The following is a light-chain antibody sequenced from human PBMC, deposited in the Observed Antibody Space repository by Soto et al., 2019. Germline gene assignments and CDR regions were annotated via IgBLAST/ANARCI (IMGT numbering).Light chain of an antibody. CDR3: SSYTSSSSYV. V-gene: IGLV2-14*01. Sequence: QSALTQPPSVSRSPGQTITISCTGTTSDVGGYNYVSWYQQHPGKAPKLMIYDVSNRPSGVSNRFSGSKSGNTASLTISGLQAEDEADYYCSSYTSSSSYVFGTGTKLTVL. J-gene: IGLJ1*01. CDR2: DVS. CDR1: TSDVGGYNY.